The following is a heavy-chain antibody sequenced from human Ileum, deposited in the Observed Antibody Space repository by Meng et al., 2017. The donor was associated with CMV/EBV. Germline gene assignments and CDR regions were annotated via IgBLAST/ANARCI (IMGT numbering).Heavy chain of an antibody. V-gene: IGHV1-8*03. J-gene: IGHJ6*02. D-gene: IGHD2-2*01. CDR2: MNPNSGNT. Sequence: ASVKVSCKASRYTFTSYDINWVRQATGQGLEWMGWMNPNSGNTGYAQKFQGRVTITRNTSISTAYMELSSLRSEDTAVYYCARGIVPAAPLGFYYYGMDVWGQGTTVIVSS. CDR1: RYTFTSYD. CDR3: ARGIVPAAPLGFYYYGMDV.